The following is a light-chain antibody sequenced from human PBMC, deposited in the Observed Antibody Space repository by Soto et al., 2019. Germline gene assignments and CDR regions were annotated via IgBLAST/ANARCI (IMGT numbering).Light chain of an antibody. Sequence: QPVLTQPASVSGSPGQSITISCTGTSSVVGNYIFVSWYRQHPGKAPKLMIYDINNRPSGVSNRFSGSKSGNTASLTISGLQAEDEADYYCVSYTTSASYVFGTGTKLTVL. J-gene: IGLJ1*01. CDR2: DIN. CDR3: VSYTTSASYV. CDR1: SSVVGNYIF. V-gene: IGLV2-14*01.